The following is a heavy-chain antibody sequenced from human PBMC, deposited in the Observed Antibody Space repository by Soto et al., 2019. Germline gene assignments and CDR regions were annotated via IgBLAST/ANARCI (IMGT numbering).Heavy chain of an antibody. D-gene: IGHD6-13*01. V-gene: IGHV3-30*18. CDR2: ISSDGTNK. CDR1: GFTFSSYG. J-gene: IGHJ6*02. Sequence: GGSLRLSCAASGFTFSSYGMHCVRQAPGKGLEWVAVISSDGTNKDYADSVKGRFTISRDNSKNTLYLQMNSLRAEDTAVYYCAKDLQATLDFYYGMDVWGQGTTVTVSS. CDR3: AKDLQATLDFYYGMDV.